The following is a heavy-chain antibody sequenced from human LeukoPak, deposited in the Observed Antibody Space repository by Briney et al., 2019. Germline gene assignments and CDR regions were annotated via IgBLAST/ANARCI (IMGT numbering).Heavy chain of an antibody. J-gene: IGHJ4*02. Sequence: PSETLSLTCTVSGGSISSYYWSWIRQPPGKGLEWIGYIYYSGSTNYNPSLKSRVTISVDTSKNQFSLKLSSVTAADTAVYYCASFEYYDFWSGYPGVTGFDYWGQGTLVTVSS. CDR2: IYYSGST. V-gene: IGHV4-59*12. CDR3: ASFEYYDFWSGYPGVTGFDY. CDR1: GGSISSYY. D-gene: IGHD3-3*01.